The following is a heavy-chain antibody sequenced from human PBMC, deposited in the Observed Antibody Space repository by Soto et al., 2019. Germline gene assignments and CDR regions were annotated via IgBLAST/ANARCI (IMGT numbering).Heavy chain of an antibody. J-gene: IGHJ5*02. CDR2: FSGRDATT. V-gene: IGHV3-23*01. D-gene: IGHD1-26*01. Sequence: EVQLSESGGGLVQPGGSLRLSCTASGFTFSSYTMSWVRQAPGKGLEWVSSFSGRDATTYYADSVKGRFTISRDNSKNTLYLQMNSLRAEDTALYFCVRTIVGATKEGWFDPWGQGALVTVSS. CDR1: GFTFSSYT. CDR3: VRTIVGATKEGWFDP.